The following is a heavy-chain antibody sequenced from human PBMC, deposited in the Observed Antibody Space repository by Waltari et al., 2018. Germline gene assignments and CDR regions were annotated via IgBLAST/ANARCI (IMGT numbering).Heavy chain of an antibody. D-gene: IGHD5-12*01. Sequence: QVQLPQSGSGRLKPSKTLPLTCDSSGSSVSSNSTAQNRLRWSPSRGLEWLGRTYYMSKWYNDYAVSVKSRITINPDTSKNQFSLQLNSVTPEDTAVYYCARDVSGWLQFGFDYWGQGTLVTVSS. V-gene: IGHV6-1*01. CDR1: GSSVSSNSTA. CDR3: ARDVSGWLQFGFDY. CDR2: TYYMSKWYN. J-gene: IGHJ4*02.